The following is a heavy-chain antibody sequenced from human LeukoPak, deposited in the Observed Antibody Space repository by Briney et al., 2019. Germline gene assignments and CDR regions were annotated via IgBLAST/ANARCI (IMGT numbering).Heavy chain of an antibody. V-gene: IGHV3-33*06. J-gene: IGHJ4*02. CDR1: GFIFSTYG. D-gene: IGHD3-22*01. Sequence: GGSLRLSCAASGFIFSTYGMHLVRQAPGKGLEWVTVIWYDGSNKYYADSVKGRFTISRDNSKNTLYLQMNSLRAEDTAVYYCAKGMRAYYDISGPFDYWGQGTLVTVSS. CDR3: AKGMRAYYDISGPFDY. CDR2: IWYDGSNK.